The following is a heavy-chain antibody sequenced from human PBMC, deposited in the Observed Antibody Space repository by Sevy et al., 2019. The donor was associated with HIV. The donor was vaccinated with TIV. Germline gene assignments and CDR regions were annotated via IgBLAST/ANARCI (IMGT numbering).Heavy chain of an antibody. J-gene: IGHJ3*02. V-gene: IGHV1-18*01. CDR2: ISAYNGNT. Sequence: ASVKVSCKASGYTFTSYGISWVRQAPGQGLEWMGWISAYNGNTNYPQKLQGRVTMTTDTSTSTAYMELRSLRSDDTAVYYCARVGYYGSGSYRSGCDAFDIWGQGTMVTVSS. D-gene: IGHD3-10*01. CDR1: GYTFTSYG. CDR3: ARVGYYGSGSYRSGCDAFDI.